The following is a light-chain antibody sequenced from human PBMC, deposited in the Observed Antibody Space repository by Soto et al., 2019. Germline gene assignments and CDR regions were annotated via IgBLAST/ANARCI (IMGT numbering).Light chain of an antibody. Sequence: EIVMTQSPATLSVSPGGRATLSCRASQSISDTLAWYQQKPGQAPRFLIHGASTRATGFPARFSGSGSGTDFTLTISSLQSEDFAVYYCQQYNNWPWTFGQGTKVEIK. J-gene: IGKJ1*01. CDR2: GAS. V-gene: IGKV3-15*01. CDR3: QQYNNWPWT. CDR1: QSISDT.